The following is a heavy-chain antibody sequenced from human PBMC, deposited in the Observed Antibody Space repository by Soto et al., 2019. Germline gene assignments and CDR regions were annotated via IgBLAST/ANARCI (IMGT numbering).Heavy chain of an antibody. V-gene: IGHV3-23*01. CDR2: ISGGDGNT. Sequence: GGSLRLSCAASGFTVSSYAMSWVRQAPGKGLEWVSGISGGDGNTYYADSVKGRFAISRDNSKNTLYLQMDSLGVEDTAVYYCAARPVSTLGPLDYWGQGILVTVSS. CDR1: GFTVSSYA. CDR3: AARPVSTLGPLDY. J-gene: IGHJ4*02. D-gene: IGHD7-27*01.